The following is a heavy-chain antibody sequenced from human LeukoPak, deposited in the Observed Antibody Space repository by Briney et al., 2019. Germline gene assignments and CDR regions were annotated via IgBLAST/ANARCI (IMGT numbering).Heavy chain of an antibody. CDR1: GGSISSSSYY. V-gene: IGHV4-39*07. D-gene: IGHD3-22*01. CDR3: ARTVSSGYYYGINY. CDR2: IYYSGST. J-gene: IGHJ4*02. Sequence: SETLSLTCTVSGGSISSSSYYWGWIRQPPGKGLEWIGSIYYSGSTYYNPSLKSRVTISVDTSKNQFSLKLSSVTAADTAVYYCARTVSSGYYYGINYWGQGTLVTVSS.